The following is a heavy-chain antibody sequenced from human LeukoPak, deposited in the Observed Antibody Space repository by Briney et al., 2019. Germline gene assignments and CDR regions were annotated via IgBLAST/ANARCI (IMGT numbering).Heavy chain of an antibody. J-gene: IGHJ4*02. V-gene: IGHV4-59*08. CDR1: GGSISSCY. CDR2: IYYSGST. D-gene: IGHD1-26*01. Sequence: PSETLSLTCTVSGGSISSCYWSWIRQPPGKGLEWIGGIYYSGSTNYNPALKNRVTISVDKSNNQVSLKLMSVTAADTAVYYCARQDDKVGANTLVHWGQGILVTVSS. CDR3: ARQDDKVGANTLVH.